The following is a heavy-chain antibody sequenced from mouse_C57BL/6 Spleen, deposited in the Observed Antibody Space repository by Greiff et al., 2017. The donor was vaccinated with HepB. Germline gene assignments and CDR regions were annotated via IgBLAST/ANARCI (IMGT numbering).Heavy chain of an antibody. V-gene: IGHV5-4*01. J-gene: IGHJ3*01. CDR1: GFTFSSYA. CDR3: ARDRSYYSNSSFAY. D-gene: IGHD2-5*01. CDR2: ISDGGSYT. Sequence: EVQGVESGGGLVKPGGSLKLSCAASGFTFSSYAMSWVRQTPEKRLEWVATISDGGSYTYYPDNVKGRFTVSRDNAKNNLYLQMSHLKSEDTAIYYCARDRSYYSNSSFAYWGQGTLVTVSA.